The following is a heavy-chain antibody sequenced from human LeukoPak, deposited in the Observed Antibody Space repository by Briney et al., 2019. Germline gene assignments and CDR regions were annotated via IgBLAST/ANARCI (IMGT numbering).Heavy chain of an antibody. CDR2: ISSSSSYT. V-gene: IGHV3-11*03. CDR3: VVATINAFDI. D-gene: IGHD5-12*01. J-gene: IGHJ3*02. CDR1: GFTFSDYY. Sequence: GGSLRLSCGASGFTFSDYYMSWIRQAPGKGLEWVSYISSSSSYTNYADSVKGRFTISRDNAKNSLYLQMNSLRAEDTAVYYCVVATINAFDIWGQGTMITVSS.